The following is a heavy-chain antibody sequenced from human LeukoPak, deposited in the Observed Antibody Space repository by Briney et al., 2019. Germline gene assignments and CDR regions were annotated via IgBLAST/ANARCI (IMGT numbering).Heavy chain of an antibody. J-gene: IGHJ4*02. V-gene: IGHV3-7*01. CDR3: VTYPIIANRHFDY. CDR1: RWMLSNSW. CDR2: INPDESEK. Sequence: GGSLSLSCPASRWMLSNSWMSWVRQAPGKGLDWVAKINPDESEKDYVDSVKGRFTISRDNAKNSLYLQMNTLRAEDTAVYYCVTYPIIANRHFDYWGQGTLVTVSS. D-gene: IGHD6-6*01.